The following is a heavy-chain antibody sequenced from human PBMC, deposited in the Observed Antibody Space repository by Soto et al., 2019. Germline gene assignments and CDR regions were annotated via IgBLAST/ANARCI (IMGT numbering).Heavy chain of an antibody. V-gene: IGHV3-11*01. D-gene: IGHD3-16*02. CDR3: ARGPYDYVWGSDPPHFDY. Sequence: GGSLSLSCAASGFTFSDYYMSWIRQAPGKGLEWVSYISSSGSTIYYADSVKGRFTISRDNAKNSLYLQMNSLRAEDTAVYYCARGPYDYVWGSDPPHFDYWGQGTLVTVSS. CDR1: GFTFSDYY. CDR2: ISSSGSTI. J-gene: IGHJ4*02.